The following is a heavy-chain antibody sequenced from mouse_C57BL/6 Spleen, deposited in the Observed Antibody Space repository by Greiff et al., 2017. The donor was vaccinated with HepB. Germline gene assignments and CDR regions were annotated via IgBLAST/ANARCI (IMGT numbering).Heavy chain of an antibody. D-gene: IGHD3-2*02. CDR2: IYPGDGDP. V-gene: IGHV1-82*01. J-gene: IGHJ3*01. Sequence: VQLQQSGPELVKPGASVKISCKASGYAFSSSWMNWVKQRPGKGLEWIGRIYPGDGDPNYNGKFKGKATLTADKSSSTAYMQLSSLTSEDSAVYVCARDSSGYVRFAYWGQGTLVTVSA. CDR1: GYAFSSSW. CDR3: ARDSSGYVRFAY.